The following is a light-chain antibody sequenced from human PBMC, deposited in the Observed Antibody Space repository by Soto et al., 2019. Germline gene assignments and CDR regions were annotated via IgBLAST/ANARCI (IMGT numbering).Light chain of an antibody. V-gene: IGLV2-23*02. CDR3: CSYAGIITLV. Sequence: SALTQPASVSGSPGQSITLSCTGTSSDVGRYYLVSWYQQHPGKAPKLIIHEVTKRPSGVSNRFSGSKSGNTASLTISGLQAEDEADYYCCSYAGIITLVFGGGTKLTVL. CDR1: SSDVGRYYL. CDR2: EVT. J-gene: IGLJ2*01.